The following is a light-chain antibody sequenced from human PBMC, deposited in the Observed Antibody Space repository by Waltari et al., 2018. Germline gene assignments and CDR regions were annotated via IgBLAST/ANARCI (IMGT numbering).Light chain of an antibody. CDR3: SSYTDSSPWV. CDR1: SSDVGGYNY. V-gene: IGLV2-14*03. J-gene: IGLJ3*02. CDR2: DVS. Sequence: QSALTQPASVSGSPGQSITISCTGTSSDVGGYNYVSCYQQHPGKAPKLIIYDVSNRPSGVSNRFSGSKSGNTASLTISGLQSDDEANYYCSSYTDSSPWVFGGGTKLTVL.